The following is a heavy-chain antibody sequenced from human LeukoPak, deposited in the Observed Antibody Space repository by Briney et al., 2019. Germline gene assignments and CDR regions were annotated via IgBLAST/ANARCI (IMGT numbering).Heavy chain of an antibody. CDR3: AREITEDGYSGYDYYYYYGMDV. CDR2: ISAYNGNT. J-gene: IGHJ6*02. D-gene: IGHD5-12*01. CDR1: GYTFTSYG. Sequence: GASVKVSCKASGYTFTSYGISWVRQAPGQGLEWMGWISAYNGNTNYAQKLQGRVTRTTDTSTSTAYMELRSLRSDDTAVYYCAREITEDGYSGYDYYYYYGMDVWGQGTTVTVSS. V-gene: IGHV1-18*01.